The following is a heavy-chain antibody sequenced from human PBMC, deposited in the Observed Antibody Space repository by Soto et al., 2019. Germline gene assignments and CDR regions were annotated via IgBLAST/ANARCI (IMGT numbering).Heavy chain of an antibody. D-gene: IGHD6-19*01. J-gene: IGHJ5*01. CDR1: GFTFSSYA. Sequence: GGSLRLSCAASGFTFSSYAMSWVRQAPGKGLEWVSAISGSGGSTYYADSVKGRFTISRDNSKNTLYLQMNSLRAEDTAVYYCAKDFSGGWYSAIWIDSCGKATLRTVFS. CDR2: ISGSGGST. V-gene: IGHV3-23*01. CDR3: AKDFSGGWYSAIWIDS.